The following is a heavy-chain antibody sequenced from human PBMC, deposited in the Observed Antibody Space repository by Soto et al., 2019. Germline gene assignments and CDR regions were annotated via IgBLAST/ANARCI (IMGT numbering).Heavy chain of an antibody. CDR1: GFTCSTCP. J-gene: IGHJ4*02. CDR2: ISASGGRT. CDR3: AKASYATPTAQGQLDH. V-gene: IGHV3-23*01. Sequence: ASLTLSFVASGFTCSTCPMSCVRRAAAKGLEWVSGISASGGRTYFADSVKGRFTVSRDSSNNTLFLQLNRLRDDDTAVYYCAKASYATPTAQGQLDHWGQGTLVTVSS. D-gene: IGHD2-15*01.